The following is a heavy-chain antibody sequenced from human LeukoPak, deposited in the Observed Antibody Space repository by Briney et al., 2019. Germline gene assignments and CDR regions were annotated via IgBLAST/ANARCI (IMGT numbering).Heavy chain of an antibody. Sequence: GGSLRLSCAVSAFTFSDNYMTWIRQAPGKGLESVSYISPSGTDISYADSVKGRFIISRDRSKNIPYLQMNSLRAEDTAVYYCAKDRCSNGIGCLYYYMDGWGKGTTVTISS. CDR2: ISPSGTDI. CDR3: AKDRCSNGIGCLYYYMDG. J-gene: IGHJ6*03. D-gene: IGHD2-8*01. V-gene: IGHV3-11*04. CDR1: AFTFSDNY.